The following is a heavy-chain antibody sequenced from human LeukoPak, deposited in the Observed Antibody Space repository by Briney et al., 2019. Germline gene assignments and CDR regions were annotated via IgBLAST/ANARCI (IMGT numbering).Heavy chain of an antibody. CDR2: IYSGGNT. CDR3: ARDPPDYGDYYYYYYYMDV. Sequence: GGSLRLSCTVSGFTVSSNSWSWVRQAPGKGLEWVSFIYSGGNTHSSDSVKGRFTISRDNSKNTLYLQMNSLRAEDTAVYYCARDPPDYGDYYYYYYYMDVWGKGTTVTVSS. V-gene: IGHV3-53*01. CDR1: GFTVSSNS. J-gene: IGHJ6*03. D-gene: IGHD4-17*01.